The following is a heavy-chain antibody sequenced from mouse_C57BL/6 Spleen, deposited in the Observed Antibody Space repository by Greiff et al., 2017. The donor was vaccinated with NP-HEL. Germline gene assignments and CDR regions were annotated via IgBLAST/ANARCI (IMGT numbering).Heavy chain of an antibody. CDR3: TRVTAQAYYFDY. Sequence: EVQLQQSGAELVRPGASVKLSCTASGFNIKDYYMHWVKQRPEQGLEWIGRIDPEDGDTEYAPKFQGKATMTADTSSNTAYLQLSSLTSEDTAVYYCTRVTAQAYYFDYWGQGTTLTVSS. D-gene: IGHD3-2*02. V-gene: IGHV14-1*01. J-gene: IGHJ2*01. CDR1: GFNIKDYY. CDR2: IDPEDGDT.